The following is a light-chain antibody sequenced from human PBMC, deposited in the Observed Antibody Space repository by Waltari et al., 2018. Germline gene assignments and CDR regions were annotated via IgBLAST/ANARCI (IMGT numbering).Light chain of an antibody. Sequence: DIQMTQSPSSLSASVGDKVTITCRASQGISSWLAWYPQKPGKAPKLLIYAASSLQSGVPSRFSGSGSGTDYTLTISSLQPEDFATYYCQQGYNTPLTFGGGTKVEIK. CDR2: AAS. CDR3: QQGYNTPLT. CDR1: QGISSW. J-gene: IGKJ4*01. V-gene: IGKV1-12*01.